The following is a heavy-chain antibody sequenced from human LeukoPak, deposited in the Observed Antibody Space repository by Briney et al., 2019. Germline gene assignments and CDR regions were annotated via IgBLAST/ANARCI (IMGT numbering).Heavy chain of an antibody. V-gene: IGHV3-30*02. CDR1: GFTFSSYA. Sequence: GGSLRLSCAASGFTFSSYAMSWVRQAPGKGLEWVAFMRYDTTNKYYADSVKGRFTISRDNSRNTLYLQMSSLTAEDTAVYYCAKWANATFYYNSGSYNDYWGQGTLVTVSS. D-gene: IGHD3-10*01. CDR2: MRYDTTNK. CDR3: AKWANATFYYNSGSYNDY. J-gene: IGHJ4*02.